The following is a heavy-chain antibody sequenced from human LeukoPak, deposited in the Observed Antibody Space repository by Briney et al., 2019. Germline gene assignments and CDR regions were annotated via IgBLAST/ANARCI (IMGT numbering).Heavy chain of an antibody. D-gene: IGHD3-10*01. CDR1: GGTFSSYA. Sequence: ASVKVSCKASGGTFSSYAISWVRQAPGQGLEWMGRIIPILGIANYAQKFQGRVTITADKSTSTAYMELSSLRSEATAVYYCARVGSGRYFAIDYWGQGTLVTVSS. CDR3: ARVGSGRYFAIDY. CDR2: IIPILGIA. J-gene: IGHJ4*02. V-gene: IGHV1-69*04.